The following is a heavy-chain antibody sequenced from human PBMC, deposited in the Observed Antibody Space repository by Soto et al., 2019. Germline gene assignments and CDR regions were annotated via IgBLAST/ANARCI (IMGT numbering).Heavy chain of an antibody. CDR3: AKGGVSVYNFDY. CDR2: ILYDGGNK. V-gene: IGHV3-30*18. J-gene: IGHJ4*02. CDR1: GFTFSNYA. Sequence: PGGSLRLSCAASGFTFSNYAMHWVRQAPGKGLEWVAVILYDGGNKYYGDSVKGRFTISRDNSKNTLYLQMNSLRTEDTAVYYCAKGGVSVYNFDYWGQGTLVTVSS. D-gene: IGHD2-8*01.